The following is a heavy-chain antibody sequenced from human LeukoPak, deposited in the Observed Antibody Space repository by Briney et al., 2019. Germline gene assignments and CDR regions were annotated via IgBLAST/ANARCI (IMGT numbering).Heavy chain of an antibody. Sequence: GGSLRLSCAASGFTFSSYAMSWVRQAPGKGLEWVSAISGSGGSTYYADSVKGRFTISRDNSKNTLYPQMNSLRAEDTAVYYCAKDHYSSSWFFDYWGQGTLVTVSS. J-gene: IGHJ4*02. CDR2: ISGSGGST. CDR1: GFTFSSYA. CDR3: AKDHYSSSWFFDY. D-gene: IGHD6-13*01. V-gene: IGHV3-23*01.